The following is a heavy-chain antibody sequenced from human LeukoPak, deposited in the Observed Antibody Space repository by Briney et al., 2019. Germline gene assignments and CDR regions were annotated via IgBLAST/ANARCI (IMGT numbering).Heavy chain of an antibody. V-gene: IGHV4-61*02. CDR1: GGSISSGSYY. CDR3: ARSGDYYDSSGYYPLGY. J-gene: IGHJ4*02. Sequence: SQTLSLTCTVSGGSISSGSYYWSWIRQPAGKGLEWIGRICTSGSTNYNPSLTSRVTISVDTSKNQFSLRLSSVTAADTAVYYCARSGDYYDSSGYYPLGYWGQGTLVTVSS. D-gene: IGHD3-22*01. CDR2: ICTSGST.